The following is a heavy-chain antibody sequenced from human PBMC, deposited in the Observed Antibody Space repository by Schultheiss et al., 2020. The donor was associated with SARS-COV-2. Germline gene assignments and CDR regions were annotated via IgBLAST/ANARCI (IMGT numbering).Heavy chain of an antibody. D-gene: IGHD6-13*01. J-gene: IGHJ5*02. CDR2: INSDGSAS. CDR3: ARARAEQHLPFSWGPIPHPTTWFDP. CDR1: GFTFRNYW. Sequence: GGSLRLSCAASGFTFRNYWMHWVRQIPGKGLVWVSRINSDGSASSYADSVKGRFTVSRDNAGNTHYLQMNNLRVEDTAIYYCARARAEQHLPFSWGPIPHPTTWFDPWGQGTLVTVSS. V-gene: IGHV3-74*01.